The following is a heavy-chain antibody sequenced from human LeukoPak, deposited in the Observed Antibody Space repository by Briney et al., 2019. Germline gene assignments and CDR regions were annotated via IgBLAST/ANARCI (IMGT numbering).Heavy chain of an antibody. D-gene: IGHD6-19*01. V-gene: IGHV4-39*07. CDR3: ARVKGIAVAVIDY. CDR1: GGSISSSSYH. Sequence: SETLSLTCTVSGGSISSSSYHWGWIRQPPGKGLEWIGSIYYGGSTYYNPSLKSRVTISVDTSKNQFSLKLSSVTAADTAVYYCARVKGIAVAVIDYWGQGTLVTVSS. J-gene: IGHJ4*02. CDR2: IYYGGST.